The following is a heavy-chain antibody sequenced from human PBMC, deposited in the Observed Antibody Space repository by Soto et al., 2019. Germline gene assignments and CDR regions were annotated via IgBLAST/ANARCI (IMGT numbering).Heavy chain of an antibody. D-gene: IGHD3-22*01. CDR3: AKELDYYDSSGYYDDFDI. V-gene: IGHV3-30*18. J-gene: IGHJ3*02. CDR1: GFSLSSYG. Sequence: SGFSLSSYGMHWVRQAPGKGLEWVAMISYDGTDEYYADSVKGRFTISRDNSKNTLYLQMNSLRAEDTAVYYCAKELDYYDSSGYYDDFDIWGQGTMVTVSS. CDR2: ISYDGTDE.